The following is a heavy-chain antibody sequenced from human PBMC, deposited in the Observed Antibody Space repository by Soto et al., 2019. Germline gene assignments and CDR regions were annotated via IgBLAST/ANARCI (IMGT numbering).Heavy chain of an antibody. CDR3: ARDPPNFYYYGMDV. CDR2: ISYDGADL. Sequence: AHLEESGGGVVQPGRSLRLSCAASGFAFSTYGMHWVRQAPGKGLEWVAQISYDGADLYYADSVKGRFTISRDNSKHTVSLQMDSLRAEDTAVYYCARDPPNFYYYGMDVWGQGTTVTVSS. CDR1: GFAFSTYG. V-gene: IGHV3-30*03. J-gene: IGHJ6*02.